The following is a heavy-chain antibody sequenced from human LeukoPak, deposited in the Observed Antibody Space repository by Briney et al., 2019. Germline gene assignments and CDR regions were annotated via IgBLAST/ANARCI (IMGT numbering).Heavy chain of an antibody. J-gene: IGHJ4*02. CDR1: GFTVFTNY. Sequence: GGSLRLSCAASGFTVFTNYMSWVRQAPGKGLEWVSIILSGGSTHYTVSVQCRFTIPRDKCNNTLYLQMNSLRAEDTAVYYCAKFGVAVTTTVTPRDFDYWGQGTLVTVSS. CDR2: ILSGGST. V-gene: IGHV3-53*01. D-gene: IGHD4-23*01. CDR3: AKFGVAVTTTVTPRDFDY.